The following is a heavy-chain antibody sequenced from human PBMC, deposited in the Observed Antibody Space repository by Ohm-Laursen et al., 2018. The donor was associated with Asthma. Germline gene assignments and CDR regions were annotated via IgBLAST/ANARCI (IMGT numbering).Heavy chain of an antibody. CDR1: GGAVSSSSFY. V-gene: IGHV4-61*01. CDR3: ARGLRRYDILTGYSCWFDP. D-gene: IGHD3-9*01. J-gene: IGHJ5*02. CDR2: IYNSGNT. Sequence: SDTLSLTCTVSGGAVSSSSFYWNWIRQTPGKGLEWIGFIYNSGNTNYNPSLKSRVTISVDTSKNQFSLKLSSVTAADTAVYYCARGLRRYDILTGYSCWFDPWGQGTLVTVSS.